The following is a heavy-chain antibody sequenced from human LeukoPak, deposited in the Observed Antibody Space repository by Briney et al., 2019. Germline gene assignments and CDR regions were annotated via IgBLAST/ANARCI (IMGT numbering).Heavy chain of an antibody. V-gene: IGHV3-7*01. J-gene: IGHJ4*02. CDR3: ARENDYGDRPFDY. CDR2: IKHDGSTK. Sequence: GGSLRLSCAASGFTLSTYWMSWVRQAPGKGLEWVANIKHDGSTKNYVDSVKGRFIISRDNAKNSLYLQMSNLRAEDTAVYYCARENDYGDRPFDYWGQGTLVTVSS. CDR1: GFTLSTYW. D-gene: IGHD4-17*01.